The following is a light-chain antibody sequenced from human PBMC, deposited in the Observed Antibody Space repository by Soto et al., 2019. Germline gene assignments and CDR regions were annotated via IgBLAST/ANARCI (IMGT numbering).Light chain of an antibody. CDR3: QSYDTHLSGYV. Sequence: QSVLTQSPSVSGAPGQRVTLSCTGSSSNIGAGYDVHWYQQLPGAAPKLLIYDNNNRPSGVPDRFSGSKSGASASLAITGLQAEDEADYYCQSYDTHLSGYVFGTGTKVTVL. CDR2: DNN. J-gene: IGLJ1*01. V-gene: IGLV1-40*01. CDR1: SSNIGAGYD.